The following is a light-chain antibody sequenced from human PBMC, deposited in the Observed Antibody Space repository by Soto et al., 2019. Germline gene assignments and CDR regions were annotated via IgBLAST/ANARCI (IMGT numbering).Light chain of an antibody. CDR3: QHYDTYWT. CDR1: QSIGTW. CDR2: DVS. J-gene: IGKJ1*01. V-gene: IGKV1-5*01. Sequence: DIQMTQSPSTLSASVGDRVTITCRATQSIGTWVAWYQQKPGKAPKLLIFDVSTLEGRVPSRFSGSGSGTEFSLSIDSLQPDDFATYYCQHYDTYWTFGQGTKVEV.